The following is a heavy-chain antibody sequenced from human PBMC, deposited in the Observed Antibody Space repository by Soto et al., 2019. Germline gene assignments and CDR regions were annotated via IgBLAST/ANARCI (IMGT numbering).Heavy chain of an antibody. CDR2: ISGSGGST. D-gene: IGHD3-10*01. V-gene: IGHV3-23*01. J-gene: IGHJ4*02. Sequence: GSLRLSCAASGFTFSSYAMSWVRQAPGKGLEWVSAISGSGGSTYYADSVKGRFTISRDNSKNTLYLQMNSLRAEDTAVCYCARIYNNKLLRNIDYWGQGTLVTVSS. CDR1: GFTFSSYA. CDR3: ARIYNNKLLRNIDY.